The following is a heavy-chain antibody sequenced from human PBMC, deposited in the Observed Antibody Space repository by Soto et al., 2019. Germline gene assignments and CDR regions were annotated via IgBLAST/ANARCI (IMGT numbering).Heavy chain of an antibody. Sequence: LSLSCVASGSYFKKFAMAWVRQAAGEGLEWVSGISCCGGSASYADPVKGRFSIARDDSKNTVSLQLNSLRVEDTAQYYCAKADGQQWLVPHLDNRGQGPLVTVSP. D-gene: IGHD6-19*01. CDR3: AKADGQQWLVPHLDN. CDR2: ISCCGGSA. V-gene: IGHV3-23*01. J-gene: IGHJ4*02. CDR1: GSYFKKFA.